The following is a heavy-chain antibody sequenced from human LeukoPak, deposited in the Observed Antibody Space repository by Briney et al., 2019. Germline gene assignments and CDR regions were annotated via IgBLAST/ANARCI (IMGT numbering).Heavy chain of an antibody. CDR3: AASIVGYYYYGMDV. CDR1: GFSLRTSGMR. J-gene: IGHJ6*02. CDR2: IDWDDDK. Sequence: SGPTLVNPTQTLTLTCTFSGFSLRTSGMRASWIRQPPGKALEWLARIDWDDDKFYSTSLKTRLTISKDTSKNQVVLTMTNMDPVDTATYYCAASIVGYYYYGMDVWGQGTTVTVSS. D-gene: IGHD3-22*01. V-gene: IGHV2-70*04.